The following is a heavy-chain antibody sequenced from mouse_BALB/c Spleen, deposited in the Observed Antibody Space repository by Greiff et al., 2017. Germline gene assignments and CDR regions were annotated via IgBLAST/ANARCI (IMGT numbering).Heavy chain of an antibody. Sequence: EVQLKESGGGLVQPGGSLKLSCAASGFTFSSYGMSWVRQTPDKRLELVATINSNGGSTYYPDSVKGRFTISRDNAKNTLYLQMSSLKSEDTAMYYCARDRGRYDGYFDVWGAGTTVTVSS. V-gene: IGHV5-6-3*01. CDR2: INSNGGST. CDR1: GFTFSSYG. J-gene: IGHJ1*01. D-gene: IGHD2-14*01. CDR3: ARDRGRYDGYFDV.